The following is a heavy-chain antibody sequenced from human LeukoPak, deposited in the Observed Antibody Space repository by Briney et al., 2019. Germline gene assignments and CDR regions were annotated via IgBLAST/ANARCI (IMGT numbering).Heavy chain of an antibody. Sequence: KPSETLSLTCTVSGGSISSYYWSCIRQPPGKGLEWIGYTYYSGSTNYNPSLKSRVTISVDTSKNQFSLKLSSVTAADTAVYYCARIPLLWFGEASYYYGMDVWGQGTTVTVSS. J-gene: IGHJ6*02. CDR2: TYYSGST. V-gene: IGHV4-59*01. CDR3: ARIPLLWFGEASYYYGMDV. D-gene: IGHD3-10*01. CDR1: GGSISSYY.